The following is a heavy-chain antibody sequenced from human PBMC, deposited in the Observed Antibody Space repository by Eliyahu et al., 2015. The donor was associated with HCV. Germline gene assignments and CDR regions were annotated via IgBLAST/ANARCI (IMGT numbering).Heavy chain of an antibody. V-gene: IGHV3-30*18. CDR3: AKESGGYGPPNWFDR. J-gene: IGHJ5*02. CDR1: GFTFSDYG. Sequence: QVQLVESGGGVVQPGXSLRLSCAASGFTFSDYGMXWVRQAPGKGLGWGAGISVDGSQKDYAASVKGRFTTSRDNSENTVYLQMNSLRTEDTAVYYCAKESGGYGPPNWFDRWGQGTLVTVSS. D-gene: IGHD5-12*01. CDR2: ISVDGSQK.